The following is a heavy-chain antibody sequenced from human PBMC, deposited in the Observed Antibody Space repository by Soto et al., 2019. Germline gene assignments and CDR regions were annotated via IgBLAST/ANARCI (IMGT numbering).Heavy chain of an antibody. D-gene: IGHD3-22*01. CDR2: FDPEDGET. CDR1: GYTLTELS. CDR3: ATTLYYDSSGSNFDY. Sequence: ASLKVSCKVSGYTLTELSMHWVRQAPGKGLEWMGGFDPEDGETIYAQKFQGRVTMTEDTSTDTAYMELSSLRSEDTAVYYCATTLYYDSSGSNFDYWGQGTLVTVSS. J-gene: IGHJ4*02. V-gene: IGHV1-24*01.